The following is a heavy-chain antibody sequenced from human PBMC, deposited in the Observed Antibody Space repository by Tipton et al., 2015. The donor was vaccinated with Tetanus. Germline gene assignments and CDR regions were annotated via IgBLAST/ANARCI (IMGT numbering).Heavy chain of an antibody. V-gene: IGHV3-30*03. D-gene: IGHD3-3*01. J-gene: IGHJ4*02. CDR1: GFTFRSFD. CDR3: ARERSLEWLGPVDS. Sequence: SLRLSCAGSGFTFRSFDMYWFRQSPGAGLEWVAAISYGGTDKYYADSVKGRFTISRDNSNNTLYLQVHSLSVEDTAVYYCARERSLEWLGPVDSWGQGTLVAVSS. CDR2: ISYGGTDK.